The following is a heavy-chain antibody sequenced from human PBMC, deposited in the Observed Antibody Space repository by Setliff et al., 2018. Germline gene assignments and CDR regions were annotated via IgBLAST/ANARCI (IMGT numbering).Heavy chain of an antibody. Sequence: SVKVSCKVSGGSFSSYAISWVRQAPGQGPEWLGRIIPVLDTTDYSPKFQDRLTITADEPPRTVNMELHSLRSEDTALYYCARGVVNWAAFNIWGQGTMVTVSS. CDR3: ARGVVNWAAFNI. CDR2: IIPVLDTT. J-gene: IGHJ3*02. V-gene: IGHV1-69*11. D-gene: IGHD3-16*01. CDR1: GGSFSSYA.